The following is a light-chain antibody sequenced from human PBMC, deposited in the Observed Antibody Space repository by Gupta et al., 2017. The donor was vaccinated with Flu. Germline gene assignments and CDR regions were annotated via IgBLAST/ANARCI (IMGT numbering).Light chain of an antibody. CDR1: SSNIGNNY. CDR2: END. J-gene: IGLJ3*02. CDR3: GTWDSSLSTVV. Sequence: SSSNIGNNYVSWYQQSPGTAPKLLIYENDRRPSGFPDRFSGSKSGTSATLDITGLQTGDEADYYCGTWDSSLSTVVFGGGTKLTVL. V-gene: IGLV1-51*02.